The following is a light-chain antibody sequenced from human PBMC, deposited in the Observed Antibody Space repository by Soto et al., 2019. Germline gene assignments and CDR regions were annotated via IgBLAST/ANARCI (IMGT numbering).Light chain of an antibody. CDR3: QQYNNWPRT. Sequence: EIVMTQSPATLSVSPGERATLSCRASQSVTTYLAWYRQNPGQAPRLLIYAASTRATGIPARFSGSGSETEFTLTISSLQSEDFAVYYCQQYNNWPRTVGQGTKVDIK. J-gene: IGKJ1*01. CDR2: AAS. V-gene: IGKV3-15*01. CDR1: QSVTTY.